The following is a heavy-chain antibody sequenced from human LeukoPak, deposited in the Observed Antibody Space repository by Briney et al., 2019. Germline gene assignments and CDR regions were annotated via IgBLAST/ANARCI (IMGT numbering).Heavy chain of an antibody. D-gene: IGHD4-11*01. CDR2: IVVGSGNT. CDR1: GFTFTSSA. Sequence: VASVKVSCTASGFTFTSSAMTWVRQARGQRLEWIGWIVVGSGNTNYAQKFQERVTITRDMSTSTAYMELSSLRSEDTAVYYCAARYRHSTTVNPFDYWGQGTLVTVSS. CDR3: AARYRHSTTVNPFDY. J-gene: IGHJ4*02. V-gene: IGHV1-58*02.